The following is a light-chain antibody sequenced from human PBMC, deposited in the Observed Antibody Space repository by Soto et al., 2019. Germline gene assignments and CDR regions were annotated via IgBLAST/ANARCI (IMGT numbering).Light chain of an antibody. Sequence: VLTQSPGTLSLSPGERATLSCRASQSISSYVAWYQQKPGQAPRLLIYGASTRADGIADRFSGSGSGTDFTLSIRRLEPEDFAVYYWHQYGRSPRTFGKGTKVDIK. CDR2: GAS. V-gene: IGKV3-20*01. CDR3: HQYGRSPRT. J-gene: IGKJ1*01. CDR1: QSISSY.